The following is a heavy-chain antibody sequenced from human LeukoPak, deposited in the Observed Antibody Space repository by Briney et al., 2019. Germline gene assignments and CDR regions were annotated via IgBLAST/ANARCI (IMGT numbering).Heavy chain of an antibody. CDR2: VSSDGSNK. Sequence: GRSLRLSCAASGFTFSSFAMHWVRQAPGKGLEWVAVVSSDGSNKYHADSVTGRFTISRDNSKNTLSLQMNSLGAEDTAVYYCARVYYGSGSYRRDYYYYYYMDVWGKGTTVTVSS. J-gene: IGHJ6*03. CDR3: ARVYYGSGSYRRDYYYYYYMDV. D-gene: IGHD3-10*01. V-gene: IGHV3-30-3*01. CDR1: GFTFSSFA.